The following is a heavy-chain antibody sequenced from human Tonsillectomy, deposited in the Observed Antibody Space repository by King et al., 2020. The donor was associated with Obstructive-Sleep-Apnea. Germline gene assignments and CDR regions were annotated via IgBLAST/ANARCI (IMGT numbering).Heavy chain of an antibody. J-gene: IGHJ6*02. Sequence: VQLVESGGGLVQPGGSLRLSCRASGFTFSNYALRWVRQAPGEGREWGSGISVSVGGKLYAESVKGRFTLSRDNFKKTLYLQMNSLRADDTAAYYCATTARGDYDYYGLDVWGQGTTVIVSS. CDR2: ISVSVGGK. D-gene: IGHD4/OR15-4a*01. V-gene: IGHV3-23*04. CDR1: GFTFSNYA. CDR3: ATTARGDYDYYGLDV.